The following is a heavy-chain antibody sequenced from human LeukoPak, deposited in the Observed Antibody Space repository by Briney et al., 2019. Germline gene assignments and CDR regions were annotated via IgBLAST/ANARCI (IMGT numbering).Heavy chain of an antibody. Sequence: SEALSLTCTVSGGSISSYYWSWIRQPPGKGLEWIGYIYYSGSTNYNPSLKSRVTISVDTSKNQFSLKLSSVTAADTAVYYCARLRDPGYYDSSGYMDYWGQGTLVTVSS. J-gene: IGHJ4*02. CDR2: IYYSGST. D-gene: IGHD3-22*01. CDR3: ARLRDPGYYDSSGYMDY. V-gene: IGHV4-59*01. CDR1: GGSISSYY.